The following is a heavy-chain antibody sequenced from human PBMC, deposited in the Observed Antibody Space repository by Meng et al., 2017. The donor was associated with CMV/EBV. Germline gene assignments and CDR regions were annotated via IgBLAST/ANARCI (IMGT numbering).Heavy chain of an antibody. D-gene: IGHD1-1*01. J-gene: IGHJ4*02. V-gene: IGHV3-72*01. CDR1: GFSLSDYC. CDR3: VRTNSGPRYDFDY. CDR2: SKNDPNTYTT. Sequence: SGFSLSDYCMDWVRQAPGKGLEWIGRSKNDPNTYTTEYAAAVRGRFTISRDASENSLFLQMSSLKAEDTALYYCVRTNSGPRYDFDYWGQGALVTVSS.